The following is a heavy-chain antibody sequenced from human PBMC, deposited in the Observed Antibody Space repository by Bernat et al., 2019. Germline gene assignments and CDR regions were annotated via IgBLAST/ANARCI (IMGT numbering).Heavy chain of an antibody. CDR2: IFSNDEK. D-gene: IGHD3-10*01. CDR1: GFSLSNARMG. V-gene: IGHV2-26*01. CDR3: ARIRVVQGWGDYDYYYYMDV. J-gene: IGHJ6*03. Sequence: QVTLKESGPVLVKPTETLTLTCTVSGFSLSNARMGVSWIRQPPGKALEWLAHIFSNDEKSYSTSLKSRLTISKDTSKSQVVLTMTNMDPVDTATYYCARIRVVQGWGDYDYYYYMDVWGKGTTVTVSS.